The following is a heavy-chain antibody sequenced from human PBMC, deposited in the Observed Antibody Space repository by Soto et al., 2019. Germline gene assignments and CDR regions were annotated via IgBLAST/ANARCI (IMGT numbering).Heavy chain of an antibody. J-gene: IGHJ4*02. CDR1: GGSISTRGYY. Sequence: SETLSLTCTVSGGSISTRGYYWSWIRQHPGKGLEWIGYIYYSGITYYNPSLKSRVTLSVDTSKNQFSLKLISVTAADTAVYYCARVGEIIGDYWGQGTLVTVSS. CDR3: ARVGEIIGDY. CDR2: IYYSGIT. V-gene: IGHV4-31*03. D-gene: IGHD3-10*01.